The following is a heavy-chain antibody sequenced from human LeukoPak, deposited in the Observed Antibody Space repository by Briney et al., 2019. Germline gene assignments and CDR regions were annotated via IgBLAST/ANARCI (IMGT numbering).Heavy chain of an antibody. Sequence: SETLSLTCAVSGGSISSGNWWSWVRQPPGKGLAWIGEIYHSGSTNYNPSLKSRVTISVDKSKNQFSLKLNSVTAADTAVYYCARGGTTVAGTFWFDPWGQGTLVTVSS. CDR3: ARGGTTVAGTFWFDP. D-gene: IGHD6-19*01. J-gene: IGHJ5*02. CDR1: GGSISSGNW. V-gene: IGHV4-4*02. CDR2: IYHSGST.